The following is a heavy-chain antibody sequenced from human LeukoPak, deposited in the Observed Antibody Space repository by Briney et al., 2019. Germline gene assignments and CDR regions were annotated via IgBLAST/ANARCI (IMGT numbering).Heavy chain of an antibody. J-gene: IGHJ4*02. CDR2: ITGSSSTI. CDR1: GFTLSSYS. Sequence: GGSLRLSCAASGFTLSSYSMNWVRQAPGKGLEWVSYITGSSSTISYADSVKGRFTISRDNARNSMYLQMNSLRAEDTAVYYCATDRHWAFDYWGQGTLVTVSS. D-gene: IGHD3-16*01. CDR3: ATDRHWAFDY. V-gene: IGHV3-48*01.